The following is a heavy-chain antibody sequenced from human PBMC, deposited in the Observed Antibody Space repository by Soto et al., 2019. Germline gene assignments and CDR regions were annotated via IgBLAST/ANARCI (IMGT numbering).Heavy chain of an antibody. J-gene: IGHJ5*01. CDR2: ISGSGGST. CDR3: AKDQIAVAGTSWFDP. CDR1: GFTFSSYA. D-gene: IGHD6-19*01. V-gene: IGHV3-23*01. Sequence: EVQLLESGGGLVQPGGSLRLSCAASGFTFSSYAMSWVRQAPGKGLEWVSAISGSGGSTYYADSVKGRFTISRDNSKNTLDLQMNSLRAEDTGVYYCAKDQIAVAGTSWFDPWGQGTLVTVSS.